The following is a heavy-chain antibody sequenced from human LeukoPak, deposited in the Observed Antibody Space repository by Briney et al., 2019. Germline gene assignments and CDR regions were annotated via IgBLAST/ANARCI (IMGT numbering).Heavy chain of an antibody. CDR1: GFTVSNND. V-gene: IGHV3-66*01. CDR3: AGGAGAYKHYAMDV. J-gene: IGHJ6*02. CDR2: IYIGGRT. Sequence: PGGSLRLSCAASGFTVSNNDMNWVRQAPGKGLEWVSGIYIGGRTISVDSVRGRFTISRDNSKNTLYLQMNSLRAEDTALYYCAGGAGAYKHYAMDVWGQGTTVAVSS. D-gene: IGHD6-19*01.